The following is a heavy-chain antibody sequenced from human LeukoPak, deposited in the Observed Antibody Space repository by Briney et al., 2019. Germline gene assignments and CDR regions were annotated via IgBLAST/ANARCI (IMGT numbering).Heavy chain of an antibody. V-gene: IGHV4-61*01. CDR1: GGSVSSGSYY. Sequence: SETLSLTCTVSGGSVSSGSYYWSWIRQPPGKGLEWIGYIYYSGSTNYNPSLKSRVTISVDTSKNQFSLKLSSVTAADTAVYYCARGDMTSDAFDIWGQGTMVTVSP. CDR2: IYYSGST. CDR3: ARGDMTSDAFDI. D-gene: IGHD2-15*01. J-gene: IGHJ3*02.